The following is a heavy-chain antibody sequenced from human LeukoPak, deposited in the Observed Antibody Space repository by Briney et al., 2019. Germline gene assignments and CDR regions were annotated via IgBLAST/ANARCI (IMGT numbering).Heavy chain of an antibody. D-gene: IGHD3-10*01. J-gene: IGHJ4*02. Sequence: GGSLRLSCAASGLTFRSYAMNWVRQASGMGMEWVSGITGSGRETYYADSVKGRFSISRDNSKNTLYLQMNNLRAEDTAVYYCAKITMATTPNYWGQGTLVTVSS. CDR3: AKITMATTPNY. CDR1: GLTFRSYA. V-gene: IGHV3-23*01. CDR2: ITGSGRET.